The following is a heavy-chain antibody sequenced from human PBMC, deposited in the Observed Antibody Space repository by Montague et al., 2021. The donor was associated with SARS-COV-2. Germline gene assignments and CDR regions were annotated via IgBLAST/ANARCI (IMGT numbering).Heavy chain of an antibody. CDR1: GDSISSYY. CDR2: VHYTGSS. Sequence: SETLSLTCEVSGDSISSYYWSWIRQSPGKGLEWIGYVHYTGSSKYTPSLKTRVTLSLDTPKNHFSLKLRSVTAADTAIYYCARAQNTCFIANCVNYFDVWGLGALVTVSS. V-gene: IGHV4-59*01. CDR3: ARAQNTCFIANCVNYFDV. D-gene: IGHD1-1*01. J-gene: IGHJ4*02.